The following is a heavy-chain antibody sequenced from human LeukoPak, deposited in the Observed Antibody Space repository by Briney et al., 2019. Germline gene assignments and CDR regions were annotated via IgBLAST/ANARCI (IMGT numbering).Heavy chain of an antibody. CDR3: ATDILVTGDH. V-gene: IGHV3-30*03. D-gene: IGHD2-21*02. CDR2: ISYDGSNE. Sequence: GGSLRLSCAASGATFSSYAMSWVRQAPGKGLEWVALISYDGSNEFYADSVKGRFTSSRDNSKKTVYLQMNSLRREDTGLYYCATDILVTGDHWGQGTLVTVSS. CDR1: GATFSSYA. J-gene: IGHJ4*02.